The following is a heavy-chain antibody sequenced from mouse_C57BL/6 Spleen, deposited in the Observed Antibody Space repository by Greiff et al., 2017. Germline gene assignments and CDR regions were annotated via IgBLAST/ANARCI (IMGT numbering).Heavy chain of an antibody. CDR2: ISYSGST. CDR1: GYSITSGYD. V-gene: IGHV3-1*01. Sequence: EVNLVESGPGMVKPSQSLSLTCTVTGYSITSGYDWHWIRHFPGNKLEWMGYISYSGSTNYNPSLKSRISITHDTSKNHFFLKLNSVTTEDTATYYCARDQDYYGSSPFWYFDVWGTGTTVTVSS. J-gene: IGHJ1*03. D-gene: IGHD1-1*01. CDR3: ARDQDYYGSSPFWYFDV.